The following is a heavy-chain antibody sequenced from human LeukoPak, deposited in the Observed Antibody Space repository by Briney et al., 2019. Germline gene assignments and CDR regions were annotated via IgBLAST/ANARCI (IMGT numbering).Heavy chain of an antibody. CDR3: AKAGLWGSGWYTSWYFDL. J-gene: IGHJ2*01. V-gene: IGHV3-30*18. Sequence: GSLRLSCAASGFTFSSYGMHWVRQAPGKGLEWVAVISYDGSNKYYADSVKGRFTISRDNSKNTLYLQMNSLRAEDTAVYYCAKAGLWGSGWYTSWYFDLWGRGTLVTVSS. CDR1: GFTFSSYG. D-gene: IGHD6-19*01. CDR2: ISYDGSNK.